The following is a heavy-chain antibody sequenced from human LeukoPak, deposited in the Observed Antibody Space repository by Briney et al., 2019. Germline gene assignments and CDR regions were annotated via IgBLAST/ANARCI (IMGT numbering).Heavy chain of an antibody. J-gene: IGHJ5*02. CDR3: ARGRNYDFWSGYYLPKAFDP. V-gene: IGHV1-2*06. CDR1: GYTFTGYY. Sequence: ASVKVSCKASGYTFTGYYMHWVRQAPGQGLEWMGRINPNSGGTNYAQKFQGRVTRTRDTSISTAYMELSSLRSDDTAVYYCARGRNYDFWSGYYLPKAFDPWGQGTLVTVSS. CDR2: INPNSGGT. D-gene: IGHD3-3*01.